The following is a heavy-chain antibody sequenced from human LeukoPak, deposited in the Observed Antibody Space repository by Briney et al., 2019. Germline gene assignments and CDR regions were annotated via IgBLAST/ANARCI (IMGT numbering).Heavy chain of an antibody. CDR1: GFTFSSYW. J-gene: IGHJ4*02. D-gene: IGHD3-10*01. CDR2: INSDGSST. Sequence: PGGSLRLSCAASGFTFSSYWMHWVRQAPGKGLVWVSRINSDGSSTSYADSVKGRFTISRDNAKNTLYLQMNSLRAEDTAVYYCAREGMVRGVAFDYWGQGTLVTVSS. CDR3: AREGMVRGVAFDY. V-gene: IGHV3-74*01.